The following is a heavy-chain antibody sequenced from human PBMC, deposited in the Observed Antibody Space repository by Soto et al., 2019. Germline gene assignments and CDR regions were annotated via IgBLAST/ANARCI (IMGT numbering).Heavy chain of an antibody. J-gene: IGHJ3*02. V-gene: IGHV3-23*01. Sequence: EVQLLESGGGLVQPGGSLRLSCAASGFTFSSYAMNWVRQAPGKGLEWVSTVSGSGDNTYYADSVKGRFTISRDNSKNTLYLQMNSLRAEDTAVYYCAKEDWNYHCAFDIWGQGTMVTVSS. CDR2: VSGSGDNT. CDR1: GFTFSSYA. D-gene: IGHD1-7*01. CDR3: AKEDWNYHCAFDI.